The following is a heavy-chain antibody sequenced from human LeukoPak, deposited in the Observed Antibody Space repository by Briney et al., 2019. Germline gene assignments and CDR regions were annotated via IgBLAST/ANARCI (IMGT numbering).Heavy chain of an antibody. J-gene: IGHJ5*02. CDR2: ISGSGGSI. CDR3: TKGGIRYWFDP. CDR1: GFTFGNYA. V-gene: IGHV3-23*01. Sequence: GGSLRLSCAASGFTFGNYAMSWVRQAPGKGLEWVTAISGSGGSIYYADSVKGRFTISRDNPKNTLYLQMNSLRAKDTAVYYCTKGGIRYWFDPWGQGTLVTVSS. D-gene: IGHD3-16*02.